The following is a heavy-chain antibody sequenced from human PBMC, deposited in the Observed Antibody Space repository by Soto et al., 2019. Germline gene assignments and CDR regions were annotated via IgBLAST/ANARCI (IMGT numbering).Heavy chain of an antibody. CDR3: AHLVVAGLTYYFDY. V-gene: IGHV2-5*02. Sequence: QITLKESGPTLVKPTQTLTLTCTFSGFSLSTSAVGVGWIRQPPGKALEWLAFIYWDDDKRSIPSLKSNLTITKDTSKNQVVLAMTNTHPVDTATYYCAHLVVAGLTYYFDYWGQGTLVTVSS. J-gene: IGHJ4*02. D-gene: IGHD2-15*01. CDR1: GFSLSTSAVG. CDR2: IYWDDDK.